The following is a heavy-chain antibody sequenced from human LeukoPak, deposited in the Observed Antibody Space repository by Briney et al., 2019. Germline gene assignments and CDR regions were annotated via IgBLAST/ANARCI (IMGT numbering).Heavy chain of an antibody. CDR3: ARETWSGSYFDY. J-gene: IGHJ4*02. V-gene: IGHV3-7*01. CDR1: GFTFSSHW. Sequence: PGGSLRLSCSASGFTFSSHWMTRVRQAPGKGLEWVANIKEDGSEKYYVDSVRGRFTISRDNAKSSLYLQMNSLGAADTAVYYCARETWSGSYFDYWGQGTLVTVSS. D-gene: IGHD1-26*01. CDR2: IKEDGSEK.